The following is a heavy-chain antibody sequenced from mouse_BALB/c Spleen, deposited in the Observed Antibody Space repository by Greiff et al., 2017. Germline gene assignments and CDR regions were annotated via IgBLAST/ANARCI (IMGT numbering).Heavy chain of an antibody. V-gene: IGHV2-9*02. CDR1: GFSLTSYG. D-gene: IGHD2-10*01. CDR2: IWAGGST. Sequence: QVQLKESGPGLVAPSQSLSITCTVSGFSLTSYGVHWVRQPPGKGLEWLGVIWAGGSTNYNSALMSRLSISKDNSKSQVFLKMNSLQTDDTAMYYCARVGTGSFLLAMDYWGQGTSVTVSS. J-gene: IGHJ4*01. CDR3: ARVGTGSFLLAMDY.